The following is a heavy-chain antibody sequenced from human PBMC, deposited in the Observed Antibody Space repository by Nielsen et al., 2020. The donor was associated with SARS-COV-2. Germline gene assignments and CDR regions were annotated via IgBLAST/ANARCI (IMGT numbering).Heavy chain of an antibody. D-gene: IGHD2-2*01. V-gene: IGHV3-48*01. Sequence: VRQAPGKGLEWVSYISSSSSTIYYADSVKGRFTISRDNAKNSLYLQMNSLRAEDTAVYYCAKVYCSSTSCLWDYYYYYMDVWGKGTTVTVSS. CDR2: ISSSSSTI. J-gene: IGHJ6*03. CDR3: AKVYCSSTSCLWDYYYYYMDV.